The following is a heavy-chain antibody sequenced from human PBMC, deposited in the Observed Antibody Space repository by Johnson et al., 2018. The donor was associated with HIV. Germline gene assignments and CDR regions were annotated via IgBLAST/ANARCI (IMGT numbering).Heavy chain of an antibody. Sequence: QVQLVESGGGVVQPGRSLRLSCAASGFTFSSYAMHWVRQAPGKGLEWVAVISYDGSNKYYADSVKGRFTISRDNSKNTLYLQMNSLRAEDTAVYYCAGWTVTRGAFDIWGQGTMVTVSS. CDR2: ISYDGSNK. D-gene: IGHD4-17*01. J-gene: IGHJ3*02. CDR1: GFTFSSYA. CDR3: AGWTVTRGAFDI. V-gene: IGHV3-30-3*01.